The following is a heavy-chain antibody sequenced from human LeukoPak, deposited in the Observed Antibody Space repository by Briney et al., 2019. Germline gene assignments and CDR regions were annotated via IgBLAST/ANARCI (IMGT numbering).Heavy chain of an antibody. D-gene: IGHD5-18*01. CDR2: INPNSGGT. CDR3: ARDRNSYGYNWFDP. CDR1: GYTFTGYY. V-gene: IGHV1-2*02. Sequence: ASVKVSCKASGYTFTGYYMHWVRQAPGQGLEWMGWINPNSGGTNYAQKFQGRVTMTRDTSISTAYMELSRPRSDDTAVYYCARDRNSYGYNWFDPWGQGTLVTVSS. J-gene: IGHJ5*02.